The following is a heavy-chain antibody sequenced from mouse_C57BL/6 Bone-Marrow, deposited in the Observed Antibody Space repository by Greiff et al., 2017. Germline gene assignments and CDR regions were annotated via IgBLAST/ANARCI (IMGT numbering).Heavy chain of an antibody. CDR3: ARSAQATNYYAMDY. D-gene: IGHD3-2*02. CDR2: ISSGSSTI. Sequence: KVVEWVAYISSGSSTIYYADTVKGRFTISRDNAKNTLFLQMTSLRSEDTAMYYCARSAQATNYYAMDYWGQGTSVTVSS. J-gene: IGHJ4*01. V-gene: IGHV5-17*01.